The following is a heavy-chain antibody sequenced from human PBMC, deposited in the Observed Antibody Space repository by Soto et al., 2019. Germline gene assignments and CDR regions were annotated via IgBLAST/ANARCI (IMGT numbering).Heavy chain of an antibody. D-gene: IGHD5-12*01. CDR1: GFSLSTRGVA. CDR3: AHRPRGSAYYFDY. CDR2: LYWDEDK. Sequence: QITLKESGPTLVKPTQTLTLTCTFSGFSLSTRGVAVGWFRQPPGKALEWLALLYWDEDKGYSPSLKSRLTITDDTSKNPVVLPMTNMDPVDTATYYCAHRPRGSAYYFDYWGQGTLVTVSS. J-gene: IGHJ4*02. V-gene: IGHV2-5*02.